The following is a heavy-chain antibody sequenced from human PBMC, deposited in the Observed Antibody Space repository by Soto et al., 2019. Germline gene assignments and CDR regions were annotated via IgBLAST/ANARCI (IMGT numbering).Heavy chain of an antibody. CDR2: IFSNDEK. CDR3: ARMLAGITMVRGAIDY. Sequence: QVTLKESGPVLVKPTETLTLTCTVSGFSLSNARMGVSWIRQPPGKALEWLAHIFSNDEKSYSTSLKSRLTISKDNPKSQGVLTMTNMDPVDTDTYYCARMLAGITMVRGAIDYWGQGTLVTVSS. J-gene: IGHJ4*02. D-gene: IGHD3-10*01. CDR1: GFSLSNARMG. V-gene: IGHV2-26*01.